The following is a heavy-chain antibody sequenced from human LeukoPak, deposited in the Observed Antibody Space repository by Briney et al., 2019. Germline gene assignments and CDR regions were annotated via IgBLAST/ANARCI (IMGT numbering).Heavy chain of an antibody. CDR2: IIPIFGTA. V-gene: IGHV1-69*13. J-gene: IGHJ4*02. Sequence: ASVEVSCKASGGTFSSYAISWVRQAPGQGLEWMGGIIPIFGTANYAQKFQGRVTITADESTSTAYMELSSLRSEDTAVYYCARSLRDYYDSSGGPIGYWGQGTLVTVSS. CDR3: ARSLRDYYDSSGGPIGY. D-gene: IGHD3-22*01. CDR1: GGTFSSYA.